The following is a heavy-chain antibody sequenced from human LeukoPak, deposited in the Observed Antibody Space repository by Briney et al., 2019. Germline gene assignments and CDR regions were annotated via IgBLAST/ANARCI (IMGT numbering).Heavy chain of an antibody. CDR2: ISYDGSNK. Sequence: PGGSLRLSCEASGFTFNNFGMHWVRQAPGKGLEWVAVISYDGSNKYYADSVKGRFTISRDNSKNTLYLQMNSLTAEDTAVYYCARSVRPRYSGYDYGEWDYFDYWGQGTLVTVSS. D-gene: IGHD5-12*01. J-gene: IGHJ4*02. CDR3: ARSVRPRYSGYDYGEWDYFDY. V-gene: IGHV3-30*19. CDR1: GFTFNNFG.